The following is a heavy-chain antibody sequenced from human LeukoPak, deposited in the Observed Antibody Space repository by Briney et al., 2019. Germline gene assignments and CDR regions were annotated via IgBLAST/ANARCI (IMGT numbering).Heavy chain of an antibody. CDR3: ARDKGPYWYFDL. J-gene: IGHJ2*01. Sequence: SETLSLTCTVSGDSFSTYYWNWIRQPPGRGLEWIGNIYYSGSTYYNPSLKSRVTISVDTSKTQISLRLGSVTAADTAVYHCARDKGPYWYFDLWGRGTLVTVSS. CDR2: IYYSGST. V-gene: IGHV4-59*01. CDR1: GDSFSTYY.